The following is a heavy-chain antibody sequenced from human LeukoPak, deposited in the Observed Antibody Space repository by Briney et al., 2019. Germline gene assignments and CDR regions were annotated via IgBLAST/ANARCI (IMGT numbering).Heavy chain of an antibody. V-gene: IGHV4-31*03. J-gene: IGHJ4*02. CDR1: GGSISRGGYY. CDR2: IYYSAST. D-gene: IGHD3-22*01. Sequence: SQTLSLTCIVSGGSISRGGYYWSWVRQHPGKGREWIGYIYYSASTYYNPSLKSRVTISVDTSKNQFSLKLSSVTAADTAVYYCARGIVVVIGYFDYWGQGTLVTVSS. CDR3: ARGIVVVIGYFDY.